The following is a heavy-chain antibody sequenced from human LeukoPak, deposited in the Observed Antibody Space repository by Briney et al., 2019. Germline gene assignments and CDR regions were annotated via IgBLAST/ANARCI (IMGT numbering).Heavy chain of an antibody. J-gene: IGHJ4*02. D-gene: IGHD3-3*01. Sequence: GGPLRLSCAASGFTFSSYWMHWVRQAPGKGLVWVSRINSDGSSTSYADSVKGRFTISRDNAKNTLYLQMNSLRAEDTAVYYCAGTYYDFWSGYIDYWGQGTLVTVSS. CDR3: AGTYYDFWSGYIDY. V-gene: IGHV3-74*01. CDR2: INSDGSST. CDR1: GFTFSSYW.